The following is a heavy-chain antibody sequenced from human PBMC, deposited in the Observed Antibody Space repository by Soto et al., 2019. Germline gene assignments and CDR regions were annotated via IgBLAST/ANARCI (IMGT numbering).Heavy chain of an antibody. D-gene: IGHD3-22*01. V-gene: IGHV4-61*01. J-gene: IGHJ6*02. CDR2: IYYSGST. CDR1: GGSVSSGSYY. CDR3: ARESYYDSSGYYGPYYYYGMDV. Sequence: SETLSLTCTVSGGSVSSGSYYWSWIRQPPGKGLEWIGYIYYSGSTNYNPSLKSRVTISVDTSKNQFSLKLSSVTAADTAVYYRARESYYDSSGYYGPYYYYGMDVWGQGTTVTVSS.